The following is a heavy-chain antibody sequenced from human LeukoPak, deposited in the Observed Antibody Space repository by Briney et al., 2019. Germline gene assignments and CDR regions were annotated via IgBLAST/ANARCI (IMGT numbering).Heavy chain of an antibody. Sequence: ASMKVSCKASGYTFTSYDINWVRQATGQGLEWMGWMNPNSGNTGYAQKFQGRVTMTRNTSISTAYMELSSLRSEDTAVYYCARGHELGGLRAQNWFDPWGQGTLVAVSS. CDR2: MNPNSGNT. J-gene: IGHJ5*02. V-gene: IGHV1-8*01. D-gene: IGHD3-10*01. CDR1: GYTFTSYD. CDR3: ARGHELGGLRAQNWFDP.